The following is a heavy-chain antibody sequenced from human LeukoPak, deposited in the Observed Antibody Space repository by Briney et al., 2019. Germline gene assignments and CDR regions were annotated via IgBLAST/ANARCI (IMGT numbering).Heavy chain of an antibody. Sequence: PSETLSLTCAVYGGPFSGYYWSGIRQPPGKGLEWIGEINHSGSTNYNPSLKSRVTISVDTSKNQFSLKLSSVTAADTAVYYCARGGEGWVFDYWGQGTLVTVSS. J-gene: IGHJ4*02. D-gene: IGHD4-17*01. CDR2: INHSGST. CDR3: ARGGEGWVFDY. V-gene: IGHV4-34*01. CDR1: GGPFSGYY.